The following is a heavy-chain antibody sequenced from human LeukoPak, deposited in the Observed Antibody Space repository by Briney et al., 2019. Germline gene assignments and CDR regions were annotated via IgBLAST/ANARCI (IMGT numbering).Heavy chain of an antibody. V-gene: IGHV4-4*07. CDR3: AREELLPGARFDP. CDR2: IYTSGTT. D-gene: IGHD1-26*01. Sequence: SETLSLTCTVSGGSISSYYWSWIRQPAGKGLEWIGRIYTSGTTHYNPSLKSRVTMSVDTSKNQFSLKLSSVTAADTAVYYCAREELLPGARFDPWGQGTLVTVSS. J-gene: IGHJ5*02. CDR1: GGSISSYY.